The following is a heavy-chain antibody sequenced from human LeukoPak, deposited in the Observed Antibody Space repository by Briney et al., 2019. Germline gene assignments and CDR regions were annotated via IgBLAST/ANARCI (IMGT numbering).Heavy chain of an antibody. V-gene: IGHV4-34*01. CDR3: ARVVPAAIYIYYYYYYMDV. J-gene: IGHJ6*03. CDR2: INHSGST. Sequence: SETLSLTCAVYGGSFSGYYWRWIRQPPGKGLEWIGEINHSGSTNYNPSLKSRVTISVDTSKNQFSLKLSSVTAADTAVYYCARVVPAAIYIYYYYYYMDVWGKGTTVTVSS. D-gene: IGHD2-2*01. CDR1: GGSFSGYY.